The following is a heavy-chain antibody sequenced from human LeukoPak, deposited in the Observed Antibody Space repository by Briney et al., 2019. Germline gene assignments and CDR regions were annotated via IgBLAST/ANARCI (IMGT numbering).Heavy chain of an antibody. V-gene: IGHV1-69*13. CDR2: IIPIFGTA. J-gene: IGHJ6*02. D-gene: IGHD3-10*01. CDR1: GGTFSSYA. Sequence: SVKVSCKASGGTFSSYAISWVRQAPGQGLEWMGGIIPIFGTANYAQKFQGRVTITADESTSTAYMELSSLRSEDTAVYYCARQTYYYGSGSPQSLYYYYGMDVWGQGTTVTVSS. CDR3: ARQTYYYGSGSPQSLYYYYGMDV.